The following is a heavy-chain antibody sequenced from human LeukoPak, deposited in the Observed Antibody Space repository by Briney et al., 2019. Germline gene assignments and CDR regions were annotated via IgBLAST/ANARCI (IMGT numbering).Heavy chain of an antibody. D-gene: IGHD3-22*01. Sequence: SETLSLTCTVSGGSISSYYWSWIRQPPGKGLEWIGYIYYSGSTNYNPSLKSRVTISVDTSKNQFSLKLSSVTAADTAVYYCAGVHYFDSSGYYSSTYYYYMDVWGKGTTVTVSS. CDR1: GGSISSYY. CDR3: AGVHYFDSSGYYSSTYYYYMDV. V-gene: IGHV4-59*01. J-gene: IGHJ6*03. CDR2: IYYSGST.